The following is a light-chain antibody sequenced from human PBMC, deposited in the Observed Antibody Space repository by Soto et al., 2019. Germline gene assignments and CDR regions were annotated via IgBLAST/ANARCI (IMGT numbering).Light chain of an antibody. V-gene: IGKV1D-16*01. J-gene: IGKJ5*01. CDR3: QQFRSLPIT. CDR1: QDIGSH. Sequence: DIQMTQSPSSLSASVGDRVTITCRASQDIGSHLAWYQQKPEKARKSLISFASTLQSGVPSRFSASGSGTDFTLTISSLQPEDFATYYCQQFRSLPITFGQGTRLEIK. CDR2: FAS.